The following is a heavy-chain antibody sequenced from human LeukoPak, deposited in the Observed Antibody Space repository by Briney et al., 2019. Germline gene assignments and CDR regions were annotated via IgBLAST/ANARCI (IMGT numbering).Heavy chain of an antibody. CDR2: IIPIFGTA. CDR1: GGTFSSYA. CDR3: AMGPYGSGSSMDY. Sequence: SVKVSRKASGGTFSSYAISWVRQAPGQGLEWMGGIIPIFGTANYAQKFQGRVTITTDESTSTAYMELSSLRSEDTAVYYCAMGPYGSGSSMDYWGREPWSPSPQ. J-gene: IGHJ4*02. D-gene: IGHD3-10*01. V-gene: IGHV1-69*05.